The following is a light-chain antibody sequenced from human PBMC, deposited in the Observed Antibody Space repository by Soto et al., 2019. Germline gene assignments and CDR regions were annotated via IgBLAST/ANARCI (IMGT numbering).Light chain of an antibody. J-gene: IGKJ4*02. CDR2: KAS. CDR3: QQYNSHPLT. CDR1: QSISSW. Sequence: DIQMTQSPSTLSASVGDRVTITCRASQSISSWLAWYQQKPGKAPKLLIYKASSLESGVPSRFSSSGSGTEFTLTISSLQPDDFATYYCQQYNSHPLTFGGGTKVELK. V-gene: IGKV1-5*03.